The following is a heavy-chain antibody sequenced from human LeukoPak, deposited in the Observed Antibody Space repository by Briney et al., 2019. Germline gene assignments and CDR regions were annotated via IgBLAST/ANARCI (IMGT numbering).Heavy chain of an antibody. Sequence: GGSLRLSCAASGFTFSSYGMYWLRQAPGKGLEWVTFIRYDESNEYYADSVKGRFTISRDNSKNTLYLQMNSLRPDDTAVYYCARDPGDYNWFDPWGQGTLVTVSS. CDR1: GFTFSSYG. V-gene: IGHV3-30*02. CDR2: IRYDESNE. CDR3: ARDPGDYNWFDP. J-gene: IGHJ5*02. D-gene: IGHD4-17*01.